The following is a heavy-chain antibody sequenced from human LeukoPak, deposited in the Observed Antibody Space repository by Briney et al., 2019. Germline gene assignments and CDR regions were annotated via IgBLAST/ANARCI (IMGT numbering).Heavy chain of an antibody. J-gene: IGHJ4*02. V-gene: IGHV4-4*02. CDR1: GGSISSSNW. CDR3: ARGNGNYRYYFDY. D-gene: IGHD1-7*01. CDR2: IYHSGST. Sequence: SETLSLTCAVSGGSISSSNWWSWVRQPPGKGLEWIGEIYHSGSTNYNPSLKSRVTISVDKSKNQFSLKLSSVTAEDTAVYYCARGNGNYRYYFDYWGQGTLVTVSS.